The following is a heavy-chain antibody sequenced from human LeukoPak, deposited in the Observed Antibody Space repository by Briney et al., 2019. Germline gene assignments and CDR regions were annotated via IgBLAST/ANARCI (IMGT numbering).Heavy chain of an antibody. CDR2: ISYDGSNK. D-gene: IGHD5-12*01. CDR3: AKVPGYSGYDFSIDY. J-gene: IGHJ4*02. Sequence: PGGSLRLSCAASGFTFSSYGMHWVRQAPGKGLEWVAVISYDGSNKYYADSVKGRFTISRDNSKNTLYLQMNSLRAEDTAVYYCAKVPGYSGYDFSIDYWGQGTLVTVSS. V-gene: IGHV3-30*18. CDR1: GFTFSSYG.